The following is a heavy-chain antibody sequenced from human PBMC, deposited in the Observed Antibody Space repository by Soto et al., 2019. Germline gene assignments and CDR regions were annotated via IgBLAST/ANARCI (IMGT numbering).Heavy chain of an antibody. D-gene: IGHD2-15*01. CDR1: GGSISSGGYS. J-gene: IGHJ4*02. V-gene: IGHV4-30-2*01. CDR2: IYHSGST. Sequence: SETLSLTCAVSGGSISSGGYSWSWIRQPPGKGLEWIGYIYHSGSTYYNPSLKSRVTISVDRSKNQFSLKLSSVSAADTAVYYCARGQVVAAQHWGQGTLVTVSS. CDR3: ARGQVVAAQH.